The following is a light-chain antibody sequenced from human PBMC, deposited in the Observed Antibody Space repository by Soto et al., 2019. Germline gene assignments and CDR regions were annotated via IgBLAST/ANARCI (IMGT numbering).Light chain of an antibody. CDR1: QDIRNF. J-gene: IGKJ3*01. Sequence: DIQMTQSPTSLSASVGDRVTITCRASQDIRNFVAWYQQKPGKAPKLLIYAASPLQSGVRSRFSGSGSGTDFTLTINSLQHEDVATCSCQRYSSVPVFGPGTKVEIK. V-gene: IGKV1-27*01. CDR2: AAS. CDR3: QRYSSVPV.